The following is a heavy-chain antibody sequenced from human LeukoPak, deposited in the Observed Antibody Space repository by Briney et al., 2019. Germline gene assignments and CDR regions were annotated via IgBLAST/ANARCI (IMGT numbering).Heavy chain of an antibody. V-gene: IGHV3-53*01. Sequence: GGSLRLSCAASGFSVSSNYMSWVRQAPGKGLEWVSVIYSGGSTYYADSVKGRFTISRDNSKNTLYLQMSSLRAEDTAVYYCARSGYGVAFDIWGQGTMVTVSS. CDR1: GFSVSSNY. CDR2: IYSGGST. D-gene: IGHD5-12*01. CDR3: ARSGYGVAFDI. J-gene: IGHJ3*02.